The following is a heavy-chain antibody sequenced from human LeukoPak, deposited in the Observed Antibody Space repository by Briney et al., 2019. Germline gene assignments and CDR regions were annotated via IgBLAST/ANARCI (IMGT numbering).Heavy chain of an antibody. D-gene: IGHD6-13*01. Sequence: ASVKVSCKASGYSFSGYYIHWVRQAPGQGLEWMGWINPNSGGTKYAQKFQGRVTITADESTSTAYMELSSLRSEDTAVYYCARGPRSSSWYLFFYYFDYWGQGTLVTVSS. V-gene: IGHV1-2*02. CDR3: ARGPRSSSWYLFFYYFDY. J-gene: IGHJ4*02. CDR2: INPNSGGT. CDR1: GYSFSGYY.